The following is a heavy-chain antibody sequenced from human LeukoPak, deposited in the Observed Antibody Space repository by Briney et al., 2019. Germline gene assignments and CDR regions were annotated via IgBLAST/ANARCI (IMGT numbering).Heavy chain of an antibody. Sequence: PGGSLRVSCLTSGFTLSTNAMSWVRQAPGKGLEWISGISGSGASTYYADSVKGRFTISRDNSKNTLYLQMNSLRAEDTAVYYCAKGGYCSGGSCYSGGYYYYGMDVWGQGTTVTVSS. CDR3: AKGGYCSGGSCYSGGYYYYGMDV. D-gene: IGHD2-15*01. CDR2: ISGSGAST. CDR1: GFTLSTNA. J-gene: IGHJ6*02. V-gene: IGHV3-23*01.